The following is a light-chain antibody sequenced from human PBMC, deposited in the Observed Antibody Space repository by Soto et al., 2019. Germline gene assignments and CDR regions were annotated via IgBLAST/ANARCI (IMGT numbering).Light chain of an antibody. J-gene: IGLJ1*01. CDR3: TSYTSSSTYF. Sequence: QSVLTQPASVSGSPGQSIAISCTGTSSDVGAYNYVSWYQQHPGKAPKLMIYDVSHRPSGASDRFSGSKSGNTASLTISGLQPEDEAYYYCTSYTSSSTYFLGTGTKVTVL. CDR1: SSDVGAYNY. V-gene: IGLV2-14*01. CDR2: DVS.